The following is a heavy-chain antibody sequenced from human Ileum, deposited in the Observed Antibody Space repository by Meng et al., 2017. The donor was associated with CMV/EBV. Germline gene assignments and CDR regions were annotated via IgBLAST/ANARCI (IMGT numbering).Heavy chain of an antibody. D-gene: IGHD1-14*01. CDR3: ARVVNPSFYYGMDV. J-gene: IGHJ6*02. Sequence: GESLKISCAASGFTFDDYGMSWVRQAPGKGLEWVSGINWSGGSIGYADSVKGRFTISRDNAKNSLYLQMNSLRAGDTALYYCARVVNPSFYYGMDVWGQGTTVTVSS. CDR2: INWSGGSI. V-gene: IGHV3-20*04. CDR1: GFTFDDYG.